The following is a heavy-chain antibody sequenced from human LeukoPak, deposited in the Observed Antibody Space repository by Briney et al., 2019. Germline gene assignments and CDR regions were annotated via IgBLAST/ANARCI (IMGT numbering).Heavy chain of an antibody. Sequence: SQTLSLTCTVSGASVSSSSFCWAWIRQPPGKGLEWIGTIYYGGSTYYNPSLKSRVTIFVDTTKNQFSLKQTSVTAADTAVYYCARLRDLVSTIEWGQGTLVTVSS. CDR3: ARLRDLVSTIE. CDR2: IYYGGST. CDR1: GASVSSSSFC. D-gene: IGHD5/OR15-5a*01. V-gene: IGHV4-39*01. J-gene: IGHJ4*02.